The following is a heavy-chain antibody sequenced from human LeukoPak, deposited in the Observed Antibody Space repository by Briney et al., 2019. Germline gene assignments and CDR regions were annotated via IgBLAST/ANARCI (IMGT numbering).Heavy chain of an antibody. CDR3: AREAMVRGVPDAFDL. CDR1: GFTFRSYW. CDR2: IKQDGIEK. J-gene: IGHJ3*01. V-gene: IGHV3-7*01. Sequence: GGSLRLSCEASGFTFRSYWMDWVRQAPGKGLEWVANIKQDGIEKYFVDSVKGRFAISRDNAKSSLYLQMNNLRAEDTAVYHCAREAMVRGVPDAFDLWGPGTMVTVSS. D-gene: IGHD3-10*01.